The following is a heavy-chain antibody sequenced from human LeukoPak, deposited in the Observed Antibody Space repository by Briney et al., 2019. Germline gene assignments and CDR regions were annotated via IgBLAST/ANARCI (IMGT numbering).Heavy chain of an antibody. V-gene: IGHV3-23*01. Sequence: PGGSLRLSCAASGFTFGSYAMSWVRQAPGKGLEWVSAISGSGGSTYYADSVKGRFTISRDNSKNTLYLQMNSLRAEDTAVYYCAKVPGSGSYSYYFDYWGQGTLVTVSS. CDR3: AKVPGSGSYSYYFDY. CDR2: ISGSGGST. D-gene: IGHD3-10*01. CDR1: GFTFGSYA. J-gene: IGHJ4*02.